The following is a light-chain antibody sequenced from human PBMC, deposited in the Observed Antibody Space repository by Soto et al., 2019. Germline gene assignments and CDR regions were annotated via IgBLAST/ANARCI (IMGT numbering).Light chain of an antibody. V-gene: IGKV3-15*01. Sequence: EIVLTQSPGTLSLSPGERATLSCRASQSVTGSYLAWYQQTPGQPPRLLMYGTSTRATGIPARFSGSGSGTEGTLTISSLQQEDCAVYYCQQCNNWPLTFGGGTKVDIK. CDR2: GTS. CDR1: QSVTGSY. CDR3: QQCNNWPLT. J-gene: IGKJ4*01.